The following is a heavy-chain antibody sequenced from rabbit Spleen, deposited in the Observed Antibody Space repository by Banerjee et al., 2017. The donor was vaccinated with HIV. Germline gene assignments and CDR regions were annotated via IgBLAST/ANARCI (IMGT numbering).Heavy chain of an antibody. CDR3: ARDLVGVIVWHFYL. V-gene: IGHV1S40*01. J-gene: IGHJ4*01. CDR1: GFSFSSSDY. D-gene: IGHD6-1*01. Sequence: QSLEESGGGLVQPEGSLTLTCKASGFSFSSSDYMCWVLQAPGKGLEWIGYIDLVFGITYYANWVNGRFTISSHNAQNTLYLQLNSLTAADTATYFCARDLVGVIVWHFYLWGPGTLVTVS. CDR2: IDLVFGIT.